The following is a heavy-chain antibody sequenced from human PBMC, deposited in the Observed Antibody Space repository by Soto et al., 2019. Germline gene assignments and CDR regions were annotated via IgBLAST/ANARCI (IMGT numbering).Heavy chain of an antibody. D-gene: IGHD3-16*01. Sequence: SVSLFLTCTVSGASIRGFYWSWIRKSAGKGLEWIGRIYATGTTDYNPSLKSRVMMSVDTSKKQFSLKLRSVTAADTAVYYCVWFVMFMLRNWFHPSSLG. CDR1: GASIRGFY. CDR2: IYATGTT. J-gene: IGHJ5*02. CDR3: VWFVMFMLRNWFHP. V-gene: IGHV4-4*07.